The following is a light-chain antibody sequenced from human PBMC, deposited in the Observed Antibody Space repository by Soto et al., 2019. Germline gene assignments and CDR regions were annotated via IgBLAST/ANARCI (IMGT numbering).Light chain of an antibody. CDR1: QGISSY. V-gene: IGKV1-9*01. J-gene: IGKJ5*01. CDR3: QQYGSAPWT. Sequence: DIQLTQSPSFLSASVGDRVTITCQASQGISSYLAWYQQKPGKAPKLLIYAASTLQSGVPSRFSGSGSGTEFTLTISRLEPEDFAVYYCQQYGSAPWTFGQGTRLEI. CDR2: AAS.